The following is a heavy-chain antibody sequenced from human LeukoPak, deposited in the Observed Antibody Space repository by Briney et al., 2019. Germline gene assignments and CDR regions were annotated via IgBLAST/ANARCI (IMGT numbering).Heavy chain of an antibody. CDR3: ARDSSTVTTRHFDY. CDR1: GGSISSSSHY. V-gene: IGHV4-39*01. Sequence: PSETLSLTCTVSGGSISSSSHYWGWIRQPPGKGLEWIGSMYYSGGTYYNPSLKSRVTISIDTSKNQFSLKLNSVTAADTAVYYCARDSSTVTTRHFDYWGQGILVTVSS. CDR2: MYYSGGT. D-gene: IGHD4-17*01. J-gene: IGHJ4*02.